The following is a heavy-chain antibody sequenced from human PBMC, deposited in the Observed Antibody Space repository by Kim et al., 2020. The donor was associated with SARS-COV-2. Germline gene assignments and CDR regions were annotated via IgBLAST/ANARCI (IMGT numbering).Heavy chain of an antibody. CDR2: IGAGGRNT. V-gene: IGHV3-23*01. D-gene: IGHD6-6*01. Sequence: GGSLRLSCAASGFTFSNYAMSWVRQAPGKGLDWVSTIGAGGRNTFYADSMKGRFTISRDNSKNTLYLQMGSLRAEDTAVYYCAKAFSQLGSYLDYWGQG. CDR1: GFTFSNYA. J-gene: IGHJ4*02. CDR3: AKAFSQLGSYLDY.